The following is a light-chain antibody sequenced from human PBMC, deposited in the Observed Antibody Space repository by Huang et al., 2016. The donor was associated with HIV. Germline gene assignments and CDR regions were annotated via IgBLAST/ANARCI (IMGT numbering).Light chain of an antibody. J-gene: IGKJ2*01. V-gene: IGKV1-33*01. CDR2: DAS. CDR1: QDISNY. Sequence: DIQMTQSPSSLSASVGDRVTITCQAIQDISNYLNWYQQKPGKAPKLLIYDASNLETGNPSRFSGSGSGTDFTFTISSLQPEDIATYYCQQYDNLLLYTFGQGTKLEIK. CDR3: QQYDNLLLYT.